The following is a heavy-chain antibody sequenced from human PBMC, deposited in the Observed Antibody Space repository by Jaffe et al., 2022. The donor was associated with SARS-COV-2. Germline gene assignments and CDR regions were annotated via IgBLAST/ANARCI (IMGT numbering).Heavy chain of an antibody. Sequence: QVQLVQSGAEVKKPGSSVKVSCKASGGTFSSYTISWVRQAPGQGLEWMGRIIPILGIANYAQKFQGRVTITADKSTSTAYMELSSLRSEDTAVYYCARDATYSSSGDYWGQGTLVTVSS. D-gene: IGHD6-6*01. V-gene: IGHV1-69*08. CDR1: GGTFSSYT. CDR3: ARDATYSSSGDY. J-gene: IGHJ4*02. CDR2: IIPILGIA.